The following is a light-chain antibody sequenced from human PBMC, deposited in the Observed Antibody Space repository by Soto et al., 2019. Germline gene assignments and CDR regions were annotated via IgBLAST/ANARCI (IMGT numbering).Light chain of an antibody. J-gene: IGLJ2*01. CDR1: SSNIGSNY. Sequence: QPVLTQPPSASGTPGQRVTISCSGSSSNIGSNYVYWYQQFPGTAPKLLIYRINQRPSGVPDRFSASKSGTSASLAISGLRSEDEADYYCAAWDDSLSGRVVFGGGTKVTVL. CDR2: RIN. CDR3: AAWDDSLSGRVV. V-gene: IGLV1-47*01.